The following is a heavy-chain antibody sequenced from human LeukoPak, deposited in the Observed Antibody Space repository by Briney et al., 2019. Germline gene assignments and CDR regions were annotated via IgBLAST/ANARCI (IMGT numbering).Heavy chain of an antibody. CDR3: ATDGIAAAGTAPLF. D-gene: IGHD6-13*01. CDR1: GYTLTELS. Sequence: ASVKVSCKVSGYTLTELSMHWVRQAPGKGLEWVGGFDPEDGETIYAQKFQGRVTMTEDTSTDTAYMELSSLRSEDTAVYYCATDGIAAAGTAPLFWGQGTLVTVPS. J-gene: IGHJ4*02. CDR2: FDPEDGET. V-gene: IGHV1-24*01.